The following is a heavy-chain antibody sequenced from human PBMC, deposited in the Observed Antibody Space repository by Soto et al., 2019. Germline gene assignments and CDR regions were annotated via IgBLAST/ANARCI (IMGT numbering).Heavy chain of an antibody. CDR1: GYTXTSYC. V-gene: IGHV1-18*04. CDR3: ARDTPTYYYDSSGGGNWFDP. D-gene: IGHD3-22*01. CDR2: ISAYNGKT. J-gene: IGHJ5*02. Sequence: SXKISFKASGYTXTSYCIRLVRQAPGQGLEWMGWISAYNGKTNYAKKLQGPVTMTTDTSTRTAYMELRSLRSDDTPVYYCARDTPTYYYDSSGGGNWFDPWGQGTLGTVSS.